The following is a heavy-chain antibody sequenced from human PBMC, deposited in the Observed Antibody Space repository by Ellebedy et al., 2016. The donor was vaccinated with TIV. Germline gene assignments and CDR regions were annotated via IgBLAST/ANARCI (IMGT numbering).Heavy chain of an antibody. J-gene: IGHJ4*02. CDR2: IWYDGSNK. V-gene: IGHV3-33*01. Sequence: GGSLRLSCVASGFTFSSYGMNWVRQAPGKGLEWVAVIWYDGSNKYYADSVKGRFTISRDNSKNPLYRQMNSLRAEDTAVYYCARRGGGGAVGATFCDYWGQGTLVTVSS. CDR1: GFTFSSYG. D-gene: IGHD1-26*01. CDR3: ARRGGGGAVGATFCDY.